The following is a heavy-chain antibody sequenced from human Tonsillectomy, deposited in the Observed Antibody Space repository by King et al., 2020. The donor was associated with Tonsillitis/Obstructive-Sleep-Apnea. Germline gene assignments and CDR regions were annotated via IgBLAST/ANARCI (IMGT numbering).Heavy chain of an antibody. Sequence: VQLVGSGGGLVQPGRSLRLSCTASGFTFGDYAISGVRQAPGKGLEWVGFIRSKAYGGTTEYGASVKGRFTIPRDDSKSFAYLQMNSLKTEDTAVYYCTRCSNNSPYYYYMDVWGKGTPVTVSS. CDR2: IRSKAYGGTT. CDR1: GFTFGDYA. V-gene: IGHV3-49*04. CDR3: TRCSNNSPYYYYMDV. D-gene: IGHD2-2*01. J-gene: IGHJ6*03.